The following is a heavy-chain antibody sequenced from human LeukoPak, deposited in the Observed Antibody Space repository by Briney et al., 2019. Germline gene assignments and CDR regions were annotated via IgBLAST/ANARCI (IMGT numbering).Heavy chain of an antibody. J-gene: IGHJ2*01. V-gene: IGHV4-4*02. CDR1: GDSISSNFF. CDR2: IYHSGRV. D-gene: IGHD2-15*01. CDR3: ARDGGYFAL. Sequence: PSETLSLTCAVSGDSISSNFFWSWVRQSPGKGLEWIGEIYHSGRVNYNPSLKSRVTISVDKSKSQFSLRVTSVTAAGTAVYYCARDGGYFALWGRGTLVTVSS.